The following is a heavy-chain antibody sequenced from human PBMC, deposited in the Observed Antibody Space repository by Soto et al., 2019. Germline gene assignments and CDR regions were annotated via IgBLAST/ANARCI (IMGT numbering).Heavy chain of an antibody. V-gene: IGHV4-59*01. Sequence: QVQLQESGPGLVKPSETLSLTCTVSGGSISSYYWSWIRQPPGKGLEWIGHIYESGTPNYNPSLQSRVAISVDTSKNQFSLNLSSVTAADTAMYYCYGSGGNWGRGTLVTVSS. CDR1: GGSISSYY. CDR3: YGSGGN. J-gene: IGHJ4*02. CDR2: IYESGTP. D-gene: IGHD1-26*01.